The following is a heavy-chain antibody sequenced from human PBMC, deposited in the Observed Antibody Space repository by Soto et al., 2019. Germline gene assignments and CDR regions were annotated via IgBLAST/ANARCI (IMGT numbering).Heavy chain of an antibody. CDR2: THRAGVP. CDR3: ATSPEIHPR. D-gene: IGHD5-18*01. V-gene: IGHV4-4*02. CDR1: GGSTSGSDW. J-gene: IGHJ4*02. Sequence: QVHLQESGPGLVKPSETLSLTCRISGGSTSGSDWWTWVRQPTGEGLEWIGETHRAGVPNYNSSHKSRITISLDHSRNEFSLSLTSVTAADAAVYFCATSPEIHPRWGQGILVHAS.